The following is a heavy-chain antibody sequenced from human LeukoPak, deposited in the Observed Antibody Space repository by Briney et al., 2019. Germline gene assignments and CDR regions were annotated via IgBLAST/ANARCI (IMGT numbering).Heavy chain of an antibody. V-gene: IGHV4-39*01. CDR3: ARHSSGTPSLFDY. CDR2: IYYSGST. Sequence: SETLSLTCTVSGGSISSSSYYWGWIRQPPGTGLEWIGSIYYSGSTYYNPSLKSRVTISVDTSKNQFSLKLSSVTAADTAVYYCARHSSGTPSLFDYWGQGTLVTVSS. J-gene: IGHJ4*02. CDR1: GGSISSSSYY. D-gene: IGHD3-10*01.